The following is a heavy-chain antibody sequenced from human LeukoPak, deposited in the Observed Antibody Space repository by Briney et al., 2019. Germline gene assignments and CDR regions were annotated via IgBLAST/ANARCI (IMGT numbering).Heavy chain of an antibody. CDR1: GYSFTGYY. CDR2: INPNAGDT. J-gene: IGHJ4*02. Sequence: ASVEVSCKASGYSFTGYYIHGVRQAPGQGLEWLGWINPNAGDTKYAQKFQGRVTVTRDTSISTAYMELSRLRSDDTAVYYCVTSSAVGGAQRAFDYWGQGTLVTVSS. CDR3: VTSSAVGGAQRAFDY. D-gene: IGHD3-10*01. V-gene: IGHV1-2*02.